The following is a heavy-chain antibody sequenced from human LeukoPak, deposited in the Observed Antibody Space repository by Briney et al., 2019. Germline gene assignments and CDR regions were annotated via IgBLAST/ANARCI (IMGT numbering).Heavy chain of an antibody. Sequence: GGSLRLSCAASGFTFSSYSMNWVRQAPGKGLEWVSSISSSSGYIYYADSVKGRFTISRDNAKNSLYLQMNSLRAEDTAVYYCAIKGYYYGSGSYYNAGDWGQGTLVTVSS. J-gene: IGHJ4*02. CDR2: ISSSSGYI. D-gene: IGHD3-10*01. V-gene: IGHV3-21*01. CDR1: GFTFSSYS. CDR3: AIKGYYYGSGSYYNAGD.